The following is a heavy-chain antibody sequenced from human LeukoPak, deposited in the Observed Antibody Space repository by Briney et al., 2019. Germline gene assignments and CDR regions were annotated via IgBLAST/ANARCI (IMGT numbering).Heavy chain of an antibody. V-gene: IGHV3-9*01. J-gene: IGHJ6*03. CDR2: ISWNSGSI. Sequence: GGSLRLSCAASGFTFDDYAMHWVRQAPGKGLEWVSGISWNSGSIGYADSVKGRFTISRDNAKNSLYLQMNSLRAEDTALYYCAKDMRELLHRYYYYYMDVWGKGTTVTVSS. CDR3: AKDMRELLHRYYYYYMDV. D-gene: IGHD1-26*01. CDR1: GFTFDDYA.